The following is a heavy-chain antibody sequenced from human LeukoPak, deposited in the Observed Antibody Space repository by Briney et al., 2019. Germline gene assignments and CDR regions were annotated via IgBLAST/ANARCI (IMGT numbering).Heavy chain of an antibody. D-gene: IGHD3-3*01. CDR1: GGTFISYA. J-gene: IGHJ3*02. CDR2: IIPILGIA. Sequence: SVKVSCKASGGTFISYAISWVRQAPGQGLEWMGRIIPILGIANYAQKFQGRVTITADKSTSTAYMELSSLRSEDTAVYYCAGLTYYDFWSGESDAFDIWGQGTMVTVSS. V-gene: IGHV1-69*04. CDR3: AGLTYYDFWSGESDAFDI.